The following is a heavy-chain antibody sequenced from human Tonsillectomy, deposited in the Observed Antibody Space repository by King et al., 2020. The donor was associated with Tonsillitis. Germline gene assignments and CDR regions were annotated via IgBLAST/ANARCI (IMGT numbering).Heavy chain of an antibody. CDR1: GGSISSYY. Sequence: VQLQESGPGLVKPSETLSLTCTVSGGSISSYYWSWIRQPAGKGLEWIGRIYTSGSTNYNPSLKSRVTMSVDTSKNQFSLKLSSVTAADTAVYYCARDFAPYCSSTSCYLYYYYMDVWGKGTTVTVSS. J-gene: IGHJ6*03. CDR2: IYTSGST. V-gene: IGHV4-4*07. D-gene: IGHD2-2*01. CDR3: ARDFAPYCSSTSCYLYYYYMDV.